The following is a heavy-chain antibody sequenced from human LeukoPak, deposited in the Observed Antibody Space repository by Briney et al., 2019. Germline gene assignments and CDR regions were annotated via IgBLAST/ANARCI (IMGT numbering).Heavy chain of an antibody. D-gene: IGHD3-3*01. V-gene: IGHV1-8*02. CDR3: ATLDDFWSGSHEESYYYYYMDV. Sequence: ASVKVSHKASGYTFTNYDINWVRQATGQGLEWLGWMNPNSGNTGYAQKFQGRVTMTEDTSTDTAYMELSSLRSEDTAVYYCATLDDFWSGSHEESYYYYYMDVWGKGTTVTVSS. CDR1: GYTFTNYD. CDR2: MNPNSGNT. J-gene: IGHJ6*03.